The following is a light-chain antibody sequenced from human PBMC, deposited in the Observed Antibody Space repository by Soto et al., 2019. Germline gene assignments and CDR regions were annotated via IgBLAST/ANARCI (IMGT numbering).Light chain of an antibody. J-gene: IGKJ5*01. Sequence: EVVLTQSPSTLSLSPGDTATLSCRASHNVDIYLAWYQQKPGQAPRLLIDDASHRATGIPARFSGSVSGTDFTLTISILEPEDSSAYYCQQRKHWPPLTFGQGTRLE. V-gene: IGKV3-11*01. CDR3: QQRKHWPPLT. CDR2: DAS. CDR1: HNVDIY.